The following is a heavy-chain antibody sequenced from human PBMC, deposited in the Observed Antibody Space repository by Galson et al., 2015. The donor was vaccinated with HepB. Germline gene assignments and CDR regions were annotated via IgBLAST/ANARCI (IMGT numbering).Heavy chain of an antibody. CDR2: ISSSSSYT. D-gene: IGHD4-17*01. CDR3: ARDWGTHYGDYGY. CDR1: GFTFSDYY. J-gene: IGHJ4*02. Sequence: SLRLSCAASGFTFSDYYMSWIRQAPGKGLEWVSYISSSSSYTNYADSVKGRFTISRDNAKNSLYLQMNSLRAEDTAVYYCARDWGTHYGDYGYWGQGTLVTVSS. V-gene: IGHV3-11*06.